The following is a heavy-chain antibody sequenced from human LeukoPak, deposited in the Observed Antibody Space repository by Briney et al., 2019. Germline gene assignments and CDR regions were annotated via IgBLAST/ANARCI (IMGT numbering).Heavy chain of an antibody. Sequence: GGSLRLSCAASGFSFDDYGMSWVRQAPGKGVEWVSGINWNGGSTGYADSVKGRFTISRDNAKNSLYLQMNSLRAEDTAVYYCARDQDDSSGYYYWDAFDIWGQGTMVTVSS. CDR2: INWNGGST. CDR1: GFSFDDYG. J-gene: IGHJ3*02. CDR3: ARDQDDSSGYYYWDAFDI. D-gene: IGHD3-22*01. V-gene: IGHV3-20*04.